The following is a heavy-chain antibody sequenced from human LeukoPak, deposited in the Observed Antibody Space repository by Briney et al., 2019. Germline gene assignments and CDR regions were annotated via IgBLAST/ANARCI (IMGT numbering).Heavy chain of an antibody. J-gene: IGHJ4*02. CDR3: ARERGIAARETDY. V-gene: IGHV1-69*04. D-gene: IGHD6-6*01. Sequence: SVKVSCKASGGTFSSYAISWVRQAPGQGLEWMGRIIPILGIANYAQKFQGRVTITADKSTSTAYMELSSLRSEDTAVYYCARERGIAARETDYWGQGTLVTVSS. CDR1: GGTFSSYA. CDR2: IIPILGIA.